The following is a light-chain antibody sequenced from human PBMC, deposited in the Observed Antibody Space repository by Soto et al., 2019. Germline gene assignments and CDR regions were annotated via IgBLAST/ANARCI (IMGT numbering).Light chain of an antibody. CDR1: SSDVGGYNS. Sequence: QSALTQPASVSGSPGQSIAISCTGTSSDVGGYNSVSWYQQHPGKAPKLMIYNVSNRPSGVYNRFSGSKSGNTASLTISGLQAEDEADYYCSSFTSSRTYVFGTGTKLTVL. J-gene: IGLJ1*01. V-gene: IGLV2-14*03. CDR3: SSFTSSRTYV. CDR2: NVS.